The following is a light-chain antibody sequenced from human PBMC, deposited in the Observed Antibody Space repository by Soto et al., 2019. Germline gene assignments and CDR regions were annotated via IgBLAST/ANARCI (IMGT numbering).Light chain of an antibody. J-gene: IGKJ4*01. CDR1: QSVSSN. Sequence: EIVMTQSPATLSVSPGERATLSCRASQSVSSNLDWYQQKPGQAPRLLIYGASSRATGIPARFSASGSGTEFTLTISSLQSEDFAVYYCQQYKKWPPLTFGGGSKVEIK. CDR3: QQYKKWPPLT. V-gene: IGKV3-15*01. CDR2: GAS.